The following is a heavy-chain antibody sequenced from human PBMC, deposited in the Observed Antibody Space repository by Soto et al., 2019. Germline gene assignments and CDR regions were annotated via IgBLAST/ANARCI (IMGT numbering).Heavy chain of an antibody. CDR2: TYHRSKWYN. J-gene: IGHJ6*02. CDR1: GDSVSSNSAA. V-gene: IGHV6-1*01. D-gene: IGHD6-6*01. CDR3: ARGDSSSPNGYYYSGMDV. Sequence: SQTLSLTCAISGDSVSSNSAAWNWIRQSPSRGLEWLGRTYHRSKWYNDYAVSVKSRITINPDTSKNQFSLQLNSVTPEDTAVYYCARGDSSSPNGYYYSGMDVWGQGTTVTVSS.